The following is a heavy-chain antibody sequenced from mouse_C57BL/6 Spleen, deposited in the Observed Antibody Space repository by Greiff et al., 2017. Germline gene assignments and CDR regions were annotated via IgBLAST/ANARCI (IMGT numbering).Heavy chain of an antibody. J-gene: IGHJ4*01. CDR2: IWWDDDK. V-gene: IGHV8-8*01. Sequence: QVTLKASGPGLLQPSQTLSLPCSFSGFSLSTFGMGVGWIRQPSGKGLEWLAHIWWDDDKYNNPALKSRLTISKDTSKNQVFLMIAYVDTAVTATYYCARKEDYGSSTTAMDYWGQGTSVTVSS. CDR1: GFSLSTFGMG. D-gene: IGHD1-1*01. CDR3: ARKEDYGSSTTAMDY.